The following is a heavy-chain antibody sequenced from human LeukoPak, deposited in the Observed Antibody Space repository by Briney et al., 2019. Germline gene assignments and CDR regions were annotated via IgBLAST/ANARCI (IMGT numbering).Heavy chain of an antibody. CDR3: AREDYGDSFDY. CDR2: ISSGSRTI. V-gene: IGHV3-48*01. CDR1: GFTFSSYS. J-gene: IGHJ4*02. D-gene: IGHD4-17*01. Sequence: GGSLRLSCAASGFTFSSYSMNWVRQAPGKGLEWLSYISSGSRTIYYADSVKGRFTVSRDNAKNSLYLQMNSLRAEDTAVYYCAREDYGDSFDYWGQGTLVTVSS.